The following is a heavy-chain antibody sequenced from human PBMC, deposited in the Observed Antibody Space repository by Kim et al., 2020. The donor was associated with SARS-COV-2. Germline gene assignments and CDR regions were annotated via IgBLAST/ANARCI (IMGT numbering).Heavy chain of an antibody. Sequence: GGSLRLSCAASGFTFSSYEMNWVRQAPGKGLEWVSYISSSGSTIYYADSVKGRFTISRDNAKNSLYLQMNSLRAEDTAVYYCARDEPYCSSTSCYGQGLAPFDYWGQGTLVTVSS. CDR1: GFTFSSYE. J-gene: IGHJ4*02. D-gene: IGHD2-2*01. V-gene: IGHV3-48*03. CDR2: ISSSGSTI. CDR3: ARDEPYCSSTSCYGQGLAPFDY.